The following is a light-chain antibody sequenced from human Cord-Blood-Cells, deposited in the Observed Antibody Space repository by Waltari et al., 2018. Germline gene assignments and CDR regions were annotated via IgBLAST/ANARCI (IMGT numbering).Light chain of an antibody. CDR3: QQYNNWPPWT. CDR1: QRVSSN. CDR2: CAS. V-gene: IGKV3-15*01. Sequence: EIVMTQSPATLSVSPGERATLSCRASQRVSSNLAWYQQKPGQAPRLLIYCASTRATSIPARFSGSGSWTEFTLTISSLQSEDFAVYYCQQYNNWPPWTFGQGTKVEIK. J-gene: IGKJ1*01.